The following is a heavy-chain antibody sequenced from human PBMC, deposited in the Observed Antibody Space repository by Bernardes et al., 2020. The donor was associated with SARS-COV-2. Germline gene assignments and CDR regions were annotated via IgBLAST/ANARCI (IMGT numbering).Heavy chain of an antibody. D-gene: IGHD2-15*01. CDR3: AKDWAEVVVGATKNYYYYGMDV. J-gene: IGHJ6*02. CDR1: GFTFSSYA. Sequence: GGSLRLSCAASGFTFSSYAMSWVRQAPGKGLEWVSAISGSGGSTYYAGSVKGRFTISRDNSKNTLYLQMNSLRAEDTAVYYCAKDWAEVVVGATKNYYYYGMDVWGQGTTVTVSS. CDR2: ISGSGGST. V-gene: IGHV3-23*01.